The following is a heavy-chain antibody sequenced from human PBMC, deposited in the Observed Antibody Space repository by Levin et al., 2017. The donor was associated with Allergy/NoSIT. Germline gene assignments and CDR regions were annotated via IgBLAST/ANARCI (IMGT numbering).Heavy chain of an antibody. Sequence: SLLLSLAASGFTFADYAMHWVRQTPGPFLSFFSFLLFPLSPFFSSSSLKGRFTISRDNAKNSLYLQMNSLRTDDTALYYCAKAAAIDGLNWFDPWGQGNLVTVSS. V-gene: IGHV3-9*01. CDR2: LLFPLSPF. CDR1: GFTFADYA. CDR3: AKAAAIDGLNWFDP. J-gene: IGHJ5*02. D-gene: IGHD2-2*01.